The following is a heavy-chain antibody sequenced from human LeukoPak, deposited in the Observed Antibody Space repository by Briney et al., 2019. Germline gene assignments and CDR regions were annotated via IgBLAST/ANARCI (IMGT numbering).Heavy chain of an antibody. J-gene: IGHJ4*02. V-gene: IGHV4-31*03. CDR1: GGSISSGGYY. Sequence: SQTLSLTCTVSGGSISSGGYYWSWIRQHPGKGLEWIGYIYHSGSTYYNPSLKSRVTISVDTSKNQFSLKLSSVTAADTAVYYCARTSGWTAYFDYWGQGTLVTVSS. CDR2: IYHSGST. CDR3: ARTSGWTAYFDY. D-gene: IGHD6-19*01.